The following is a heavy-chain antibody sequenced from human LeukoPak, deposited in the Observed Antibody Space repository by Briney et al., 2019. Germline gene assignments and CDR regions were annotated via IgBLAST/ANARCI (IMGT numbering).Heavy chain of an antibody. CDR2: INPNSGGT. J-gene: IGHJ5*02. CDR3: ARDQVFVVVPAAISGFDP. CDR1: GYTFTGYY. V-gene: IGHV1-2*06. D-gene: IGHD2-2*01. Sequence: ASVKDSWKASGYTFTGYYMHWVRQDPVQGLEWMGRINPNSGGTNYAQQFQGRVTMTRDTSISTASMELSSLRSEDSAVYYCARDQVFVVVPAAISGFDPWGQGTLVTVSS.